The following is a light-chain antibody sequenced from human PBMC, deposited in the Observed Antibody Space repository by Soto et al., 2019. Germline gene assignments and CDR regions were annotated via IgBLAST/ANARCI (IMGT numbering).Light chain of an antibody. Sequence: AIRMTQSPSSFSASTGDRVTITCRASQGISRYLAWYQQKPGKAPKLLIYAASTLQSGVPSRFSGSGSGTDFSLSISCLQSEDFATYYCQQYYSYPQTFDQGTKVEIK. V-gene: IGKV1-8*01. CDR2: AAS. J-gene: IGKJ1*01. CDR3: QQYYSYPQT. CDR1: QGISRY.